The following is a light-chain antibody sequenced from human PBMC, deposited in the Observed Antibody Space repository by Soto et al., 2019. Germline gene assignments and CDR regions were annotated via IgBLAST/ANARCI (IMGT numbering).Light chain of an antibody. CDR2: EVS. Sequence: ERMMTQSPATLSLSPGERATLSCRASERLTGNLAWYQHRPGQAPRLLIYEVSTRATYIPARFSGRGSRTEFTLTISSLQAEDSAVYYCQQYQDWPRTFGQGTKVDIK. V-gene: IGKV3-15*01. CDR3: QQYQDWPRT. J-gene: IGKJ1*01. CDR1: ERLTGN.